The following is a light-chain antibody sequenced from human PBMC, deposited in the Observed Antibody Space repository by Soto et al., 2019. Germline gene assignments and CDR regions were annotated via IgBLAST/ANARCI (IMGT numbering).Light chain of an antibody. Sequence: QSALTQPRSVSGSPGQSVTISCTGASSDVGGYKYVSWYQQHPGKVPKLMIYDVTKRPSGVPDRFSGSNSGNTASLNISGLQAEDEAEYYCCSYAGSYTWVFGGGTKVTVL. CDR1: SSDVGGYKY. CDR3: CSYAGSYTWV. V-gene: IGLV2-11*01. J-gene: IGLJ3*02. CDR2: DVT.